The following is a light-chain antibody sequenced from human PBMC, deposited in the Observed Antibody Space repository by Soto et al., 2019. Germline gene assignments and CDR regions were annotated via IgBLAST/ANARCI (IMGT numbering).Light chain of an antibody. CDR3: IAHAGSINWGI. CDR2: EVT. J-gene: IGLJ2*01. CDR1: TSDVGAYNY. V-gene: IGLV2-8*01. Sequence: QSALTQPPSASGSPGQSVTISCTGTTSDVGAYNYVSWYQQHPGKVPKLIIYEVTKRPSGVPDRFSGSKSGTTASLTVSGLQAEDEADYYCIAHAGSINWGIFGGGTKLTVL.